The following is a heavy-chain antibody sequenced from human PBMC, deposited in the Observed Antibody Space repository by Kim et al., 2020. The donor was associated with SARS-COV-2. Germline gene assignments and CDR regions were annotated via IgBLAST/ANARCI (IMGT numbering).Heavy chain of an antibody. Sequence: SETLSLTCTVSGGFFSGYYLSWIRQPPGKGLEWIGEIKHSRNTDSNPSLTTLVTISVVTSNNPFSLTLRSVTAPNTAVYSCSCGWIVGATFGEFDYWAQ. V-gene: IGHV4-34*01. CDR2: IKHSRNT. CDR3: SCGWIVGATFGEFDY. CDR1: GGFFSGYY. D-gene: IGHD1-26*01. J-gene: IGHJ4*02.